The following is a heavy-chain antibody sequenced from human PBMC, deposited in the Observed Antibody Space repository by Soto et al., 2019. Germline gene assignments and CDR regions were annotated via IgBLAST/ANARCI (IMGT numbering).Heavy chain of an antibody. Sequence: PGESLKISCTGSGYSFTSYWISWVRQMPGKGLEWMGSIVPSDSYTNYSPSFQGHVTISADKSISIAYLQWSSLRAEDTAVFYCSRDFVVPAAMSLDRYYYYGMDVWGQGTTVTVSS. V-gene: IGHV5-10-1*01. J-gene: IGHJ6*02. D-gene: IGHD2-2*01. CDR3: SRDFVVPAAMSLDRYYYYGMDV. CDR2: IVPSDSYT. CDR1: GYSFTSYW.